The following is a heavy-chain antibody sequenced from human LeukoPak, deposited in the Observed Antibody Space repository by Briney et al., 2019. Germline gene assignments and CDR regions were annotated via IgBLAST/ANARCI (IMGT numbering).Heavy chain of an antibody. CDR1: GFTFSDYY. D-gene: IGHD2-8*01. Sequence: GGSLRLSCAASGFTFSDYYMSWIRQAPGKGLEWVSYISSSGSTIYYADSVKGRFTISRDNAKNSLYLQMNSLRAEDTAVYYCAAVWGPYYYYGMDVWGKGTTVTVSS. CDR3: AAVWGPYYYYGMDV. J-gene: IGHJ6*04. V-gene: IGHV3-11*04. CDR2: ISSSGSTI.